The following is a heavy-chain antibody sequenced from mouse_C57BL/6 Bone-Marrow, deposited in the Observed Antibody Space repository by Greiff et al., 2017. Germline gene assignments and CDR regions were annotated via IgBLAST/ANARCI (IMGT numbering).Heavy chain of an antibody. V-gene: IGHV1-64*01. Sequence: VQLQQPGAELVKPGASVKLSCKASGYTFTSYWMHWVKQRPGQGLEWIGMIHPNSGSTNYNEKFKSKATLTVDKSSSTAYMQLSSLTSEDSAVXYCAVDGYYVGFAYWGQGTLVTVSA. D-gene: IGHD2-3*01. J-gene: IGHJ3*01. CDR2: IHPNSGST. CDR3: AVDGYYVGFAY. CDR1: GYTFTSYW.